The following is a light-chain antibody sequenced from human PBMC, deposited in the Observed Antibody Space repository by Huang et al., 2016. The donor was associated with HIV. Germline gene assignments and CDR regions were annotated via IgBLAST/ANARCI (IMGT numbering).Light chain of an antibody. J-gene: IGKJ4*01. CDR3: QQSYRAPLT. Sequence: DIQMTQSPSSLSAFVGDRVTITCRASQSVTHSLHWYQQKPGEAPKLLIYSASSLQSGVPSRFSGTGSGTYFTLTINSLQPEDFATYYCQQSYRAPLTFGGGTRVEIK. V-gene: IGKV1-39*01. CDR1: QSVTHS. CDR2: SAS.